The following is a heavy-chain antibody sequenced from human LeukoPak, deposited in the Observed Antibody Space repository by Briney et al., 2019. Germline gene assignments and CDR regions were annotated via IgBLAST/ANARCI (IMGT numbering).Heavy chain of an antibody. D-gene: IGHD1-7*01. CDR2: IIPIFGTA. J-gene: IGHJ3*02. CDR1: GGTFSSYA. CDR3: ARDRDITGTADAFDI. V-gene: IGHV1-69*05. Sequence: GASVKASCKASGGTFSSYAISWVRQAPGQGLEWMGGIIPIFGTANYAQKFQGRVTITTDESTSTAYMELSSLRSEDTAVYYCARDRDITGTADAFDIWGQGTMVTVSS.